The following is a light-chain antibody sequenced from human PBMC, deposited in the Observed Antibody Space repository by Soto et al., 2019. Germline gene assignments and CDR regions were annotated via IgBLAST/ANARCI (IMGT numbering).Light chain of an antibody. CDR2: GIS. CDR1: QSLSNTY. J-gene: IGKJ4*01. CDR3: QQFDGSIT. V-gene: IGKV3-20*01. Sequence: EIVLTQSPGTLSLSPGERATLSCRASQSLSNTYLAWYQQKPGQAPRLLITGISKRAPDIPDRFSGSGSGTDFSLTISRLEPEDFAVYYCQQFDGSITFGGGTKVDI.